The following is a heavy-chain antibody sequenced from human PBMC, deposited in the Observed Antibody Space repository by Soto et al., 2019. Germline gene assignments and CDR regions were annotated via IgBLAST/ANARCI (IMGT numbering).Heavy chain of an antibody. Sequence: VRLVESGGDLVQPGGSLRLSCAASGFPFSSYWMHWVRQAPGKGLVWVSRINGDGSSTSYADSVKGRFTISRDNAKNTLYLQMNSLRAEDAAVYYCTRRGCSTTGCYFNWGRGTLVTVSS. CDR1: GFPFSSYW. CDR3: TRRGCSTTGCYFN. J-gene: IGHJ4*02. V-gene: IGHV3-74*01. D-gene: IGHD2-2*01. CDR2: INGDGSST.